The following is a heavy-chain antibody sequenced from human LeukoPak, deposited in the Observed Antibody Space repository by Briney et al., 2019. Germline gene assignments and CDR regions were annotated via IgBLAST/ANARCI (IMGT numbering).Heavy chain of an antibody. CDR3: AKLGYDSSGYGPYYFDY. V-gene: IGHV3-7*01. CDR1: GFTFSSYW. D-gene: IGHD3-22*01. Sequence: PGGSLRLSCAASGFTFSSYWMSWVRQAPGKGPEWVAHIKQDASQEYHVDSVKGRFTIFRDNAKNSLYQQMNGLRAEDTAVYYCAKLGYDSSGYGPYYFDYWGQGTLVTVSS. J-gene: IGHJ4*02. CDR2: IKQDASQE.